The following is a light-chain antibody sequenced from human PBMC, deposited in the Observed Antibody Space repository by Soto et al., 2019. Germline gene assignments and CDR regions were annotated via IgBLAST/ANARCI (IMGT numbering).Light chain of an antibody. Sequence: DIQMTQSPSTLSASVGDRVTITCRASQSINRWLAWYQQKPGKAPKLLIYKASTLESGVPSRFSGGGIGTEFSLSISSLQPDDVATYYCQQYKSYLYTFGQGTKVDIK. CDR1: QSINRW. J-gene: IGKJ2*01. CDR3: QQYKSYLYT. V-gene: IGKV1-5*03. CDR2: KAS.